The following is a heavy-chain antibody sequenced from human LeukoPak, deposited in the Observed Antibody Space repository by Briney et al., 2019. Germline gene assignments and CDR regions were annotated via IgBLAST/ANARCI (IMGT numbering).Heavy chain of an antibody. V-gene: IGHV3-48*02. J-gene: IGHJ5*02. CDR3: ARYPSVAATGWGRWFDH. Sequence: PTGGSLRLSCAASGFTFSSFNMTWVRHTPGKGLEWISYISSSSSTIYYADSVKGRFTISRDNAKSSLYLQMNSLRDEDTAVYYCARYPSVAATGWGRWFDHWGQGTLVTVSS. D-gene: IGHD6-13*01. CDR1: GFTFSSFN. CDR2: ISSSSSTI.